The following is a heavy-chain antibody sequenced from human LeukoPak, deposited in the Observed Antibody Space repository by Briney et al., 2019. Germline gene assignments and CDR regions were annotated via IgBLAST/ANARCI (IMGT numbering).Heavy chain of an antibody. Sequence: SVKVSCKASGGSLSDYSISWVRQAPGQGLEWMGRIIAILDTAHYAQKFQGRFTITADKSTTTVYMELSSLRSDDTAVYYCVRSGYDYDWFDPWGQGTLVTVSS. CDR2: IIAILDTA. D-gene: IGHD5-12*01. V-gene: IGHV1-69*08. J-gene: IGHJ5*02. CDR1: GGSLSDYS. CDR3: VRSGYDYDWFDP.